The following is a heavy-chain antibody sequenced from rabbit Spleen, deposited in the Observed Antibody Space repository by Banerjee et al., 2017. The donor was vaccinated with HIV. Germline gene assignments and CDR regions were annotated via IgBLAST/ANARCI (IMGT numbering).Heavy chain of an antibody. Sequence: QEQVLESGGGLVKPEGSLKLSCKASGFDFSSYGVSWVRQAPGKGLEWIGYIDLVFGSTYYASWVNGRFTISSHNAQNTLYLQLNSLTAADTATYFCVRGASSTGYYSLWGQGTLVTVS. CDR2: IDLVFGST. J-gene: IGHJ3*01. CDR1: GFDFSSYG. V-gene: IGHV1S47*01. D-gene: IGHD1-1*01. CDR3: VRGASSTGYYSL.